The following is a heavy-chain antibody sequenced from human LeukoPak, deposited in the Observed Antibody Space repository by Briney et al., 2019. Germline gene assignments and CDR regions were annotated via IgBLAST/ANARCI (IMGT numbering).Heavy chain of an antibody. Sequence: GGSLRLSCAASGFTFSSYGVSWVRQAPGKGLEWVSAISGSGGSTYYADSVKGRFTISRDNSKNTLYLQMNSLRAEDTAVYYCAKGYSSGWYYFDYWGQGTLVTVSS. J-gene: IGHJ4*02. CDR3: AKGYSSGWYYFDY. D-gene: IGHD6-19*01. CDR2: ISGSGGST. CDR1: GFTFSSYG. V-gene: IGHV3-23*01.